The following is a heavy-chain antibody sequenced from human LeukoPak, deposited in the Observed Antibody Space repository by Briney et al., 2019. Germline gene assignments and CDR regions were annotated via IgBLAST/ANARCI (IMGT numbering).Heavy chain of an antibody. D-gene: IGHD3-16*02. CDR2: INHSGST. V-gene: IGHV4-34*01. CDR1: GGSFSGYY. Sequence: SETLSLTCAVYGGSFSGYYWSWIRQPPGKGLEWIGEINHSGSTNYNPSLKSRVTISVDTSKNQFSLKLSSVTAADTAVYYCAGGVMITFGGVIPLGDAFDIWGQGTMVTVSS. J-gene: IGHJ3*02. CDR3: AGGVMITFGGVIPLGDAFDI.